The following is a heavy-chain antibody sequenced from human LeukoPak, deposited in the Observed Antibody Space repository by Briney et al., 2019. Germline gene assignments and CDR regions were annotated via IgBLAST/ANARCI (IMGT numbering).Heavy chain of an antibody. D-gene: IGHD3-22*01. CDR3: ATYSFDSNSFSYAGGFFDY. J-gene: IGHJ4*02. Sequence: ASVKVSCKVSRYTLTELSMHWVRQAPGKGLEWMGGFDPEDGETIYAQKFQGRVTMTEDTSTDTAYMELSSLRSEDMAVYYCATYSFDSNSFSYAGGFFDYWGQGTLVTVSS. CDR2: FDPEDGET. CDR1: RYTLTELS. V-gene: IGHV1-24*01.